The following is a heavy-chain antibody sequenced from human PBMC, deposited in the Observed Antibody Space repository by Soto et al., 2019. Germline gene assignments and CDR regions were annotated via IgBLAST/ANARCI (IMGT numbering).Heavy chain of an antibody. CDR2: IYWDDDK. V-gene: IGHV2-5*02. CDR3: AHIPNYYQYDWFDP. D-gene: IGHD3-16*01. CDR1: GFSLTTRGVG. Sequence: QITLKESGPTLVKPTQTLTLTCTFSGFSLTTRGVGVGWIRQPPGKALECLALIYWDDDKRYSPSLQSRLSITKDNYKNQVVLTMTNVDPVDTATYYCAHIPNYYQYDWFDPWGQGTLVSVSS. J-gene: IGHJ5*02.